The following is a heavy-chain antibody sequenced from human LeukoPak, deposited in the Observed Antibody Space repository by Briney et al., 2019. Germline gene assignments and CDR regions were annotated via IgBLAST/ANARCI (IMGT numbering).Heavy chain of an antibody. V-gene: IGHV3-33*06. Sequence: PGGSLRLSCTASGFMFSRLGMQWVRQAPGEGLEWVAMIWHDGSVEEYADSVKGRFTISRDNSQNTLYLQMNSQRDDDTAVYYCAKEGDQFRGYLDAWGKGTTVTVSS. CDR1: GFMFSRLG. CDR2: IWHDGSVE. D-gene: IGHD3-16*01. CDR3: AKEGDQFRGYLDA. J-gene: IGHJ6*03.